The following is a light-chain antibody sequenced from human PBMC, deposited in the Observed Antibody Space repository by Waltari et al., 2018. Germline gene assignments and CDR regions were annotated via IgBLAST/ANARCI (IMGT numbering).Light chain of an antibody. J-gene: IGKJ5*01. CDR2: EVS. Sequence: XTQSPATLSLSPGERATLSCRASQIVSNYLAWFQQKPGQAPRRLMYEVSTRAPGIPARFSGTGAGTDFTLTISSLEPEDFAVYYCQQRRAWPLTFGQGTRLEIK. V-gene: IGKV3-11*01. CDR3: QQRRAWPLT. CDR1: QIVSNY.